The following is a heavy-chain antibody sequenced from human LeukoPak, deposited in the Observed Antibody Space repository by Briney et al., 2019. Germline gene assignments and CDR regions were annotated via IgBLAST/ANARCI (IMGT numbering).Heavy chain of an antibody. CDR2: ISDSAGTT. Sequence: PGGSLRLSCAASGFTFSSYAMSWVRQAPGKGLEWLSMISDSAGTTKYAESVKGRFTISRDNSKNTLDLQMNSLRAEDTAVYYCARGLLGTTTSYFDYWGQGTLVTVSS. V-gene: IGHV3-23*01. D-gene: IGHD1-26*01. CDR3: ARGLLGTTTSYFDY. J-gene: IGHJ4*02. CDR1: GFTFSSYA.